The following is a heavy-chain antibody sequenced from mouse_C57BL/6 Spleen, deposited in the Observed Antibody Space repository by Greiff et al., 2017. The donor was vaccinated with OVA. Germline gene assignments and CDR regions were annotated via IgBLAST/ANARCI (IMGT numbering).Heavy chain of an antibody. Sequence: QVQLQQSGAELVKPGASVKISCKASGYTFTDYYINWVKQRPGQGLEWIGKIGPGSGSTYYNEKVKGKATLTADKSSSTAYMQLSSLTSEDSSVYFCAREVYYDYDDGFAYWGQGTLVTVSA. J-gene: IGHJ3*01. D-gene: IGHD2-4*01. CDR2: IGPGSGST. CDR1: GYTFTDYY. V-gene: IGHV1-77*01. CDR3: AREVYYDYDDGFAY.